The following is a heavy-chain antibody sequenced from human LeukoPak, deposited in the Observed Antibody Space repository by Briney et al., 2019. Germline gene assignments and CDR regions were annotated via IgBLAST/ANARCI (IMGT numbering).Heavy chain of an antibody. CDR1: GFTFSSYS. D-gene: IGHD6-19*01. Sequence: GGLLRLSCAASGFTFSSYSMNWVRQAPGKGLEWVSSISSSSSYIYYADSVKGRFTISRDNAKNSLYLQMNSLRAEDTAVYYCARTSTVAGPVRYWGQGTLVTVSS. CDR3: ARTSTVAGPVRY. CDR2: ISSSSSYI. J-gene: IGHJ4*02. V-gene: IGHV3-21*01.